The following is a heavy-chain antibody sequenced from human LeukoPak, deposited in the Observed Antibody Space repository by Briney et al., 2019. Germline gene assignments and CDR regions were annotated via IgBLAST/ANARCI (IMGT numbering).Heavy chain of an antibody. D-gene: IGHD3-10*01. CDR3: ARHPKWFGELGALDY. Sequence: HGESLQISCKGSGYRFTSYWISWVRQMPGKGLEWMGRIDPSDSYTNYSPSFQGHVTISADKSISTAYLQWSSLKASDTAMYYCARHPKWFGELGALDYWGQGTLVTVSS. CDR2: IDPSDSYT. CDR1: GYRFTSYW. V-gene: IGHV5-10-1*01. J-gene: IGHJ4*02.